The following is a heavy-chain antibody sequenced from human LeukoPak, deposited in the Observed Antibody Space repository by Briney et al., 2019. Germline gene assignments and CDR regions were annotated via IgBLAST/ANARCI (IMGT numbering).Heavy chain of an antibody. CDR2: ISGSGGST. CDR3: ARTTFYDILTGAPSAFDY. V-gene: IGHV3-23*01. J-gene: IGHJ4*02. Sequence: GGSPRLSCAASGFTFSSYAMSWVRQAPGKGLEWVSAISGSGGSTYYADSVKGRFTISRDNAKNTLYLQMNSLRAEDTAVYYCARTTFYDILTGAPSAFDYWGQGTLVTVSS. CDR1: GFTFSSYA. D-gene: IGHD3-9*01.